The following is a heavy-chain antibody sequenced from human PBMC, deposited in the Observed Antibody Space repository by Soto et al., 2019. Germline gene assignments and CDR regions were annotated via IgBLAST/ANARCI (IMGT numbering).Heavy chain of an antibody. Sequence: PSETLSLTCAVSGGSISSSNWWTWVRQPPGKGLEWIGEIYHSGTTTYNPSLKNRVTISVDKSKNQFSLKVSSVTAADTAVYYCARRYGSCFDYWGQGTLVTVSS. D-gene: IGHD5-18*01. CDR2: IYHSGTT. V-gene: IGHV4-4*02. CDR3: ARRYGSCFDY. CDR1: GGSISSSNW. J-gene: IGHJ4*02.